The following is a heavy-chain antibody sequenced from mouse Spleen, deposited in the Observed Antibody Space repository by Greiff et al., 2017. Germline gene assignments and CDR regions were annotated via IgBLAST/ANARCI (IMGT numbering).Heavy chain of an antibody. V-gene: IGHV2-6-4*01. D-gene: IGHD2-4*01. J-gene: IGHJ1*01. Sequence: VKLMESGPGLVAPSQSLSITCTVSGFSLSRYSVHWVRQPPGQGLEWLGMIWGGGSTDYKSALKSRLSISKDNSKSQIFLKMNSLQTDDTAMYYCARKEIYYDYNGYFDVWGAGTTVTVSS. CDR1: GFSLSRYS. CDR3: ARKEIYYDYNGYFDV. CDR2: IWGGGST.